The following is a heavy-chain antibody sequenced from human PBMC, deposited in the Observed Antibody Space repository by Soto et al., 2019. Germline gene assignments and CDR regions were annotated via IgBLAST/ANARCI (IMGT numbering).Heavy chain of an antibody. J-gene: IGHJ6*02. V-gene: IGHV3-33*01. CDR1: GFTFSSYG. CDR3: ARDGDIVVVVAATGHYYGMDV. D-gene: IGHD2-15*01. CDR2: IWYDGSNK. Sequence: QVQLVESGGGVVQPGRSLRLSCAASGFTFSSYGMHWVRQAPGKGLEWVAVIWYDGSNKYYADSVKGRFTISRDNSKNTRYLQMNSLRAEDMAVYYCARDGDIVVVVAATGHYYGMDVWGQGTTVTVSS.